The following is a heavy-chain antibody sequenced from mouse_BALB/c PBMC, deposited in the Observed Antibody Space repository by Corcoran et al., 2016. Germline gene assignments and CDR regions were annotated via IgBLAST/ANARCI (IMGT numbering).Heavy chain of an antibody. CDR1: GYTFTSYW. CDR3: ARQLGLPLDY. D-gene: IGHD3-2*01. V-gene: IGHV1-69*02. J-gene: IGHJ2*01. Sequence: QVQLQQPGAELVKPGAPVKLSCKASGYTFTSYWMNWVKQRPGRGLEWIGRIDPSESETHYNQKFKDKATLTVDKSSSTAYIQLSSLTSEDSAVYYCARQLGLPLDYWGQGTTLTVSS. CDR2: IDPSESET.